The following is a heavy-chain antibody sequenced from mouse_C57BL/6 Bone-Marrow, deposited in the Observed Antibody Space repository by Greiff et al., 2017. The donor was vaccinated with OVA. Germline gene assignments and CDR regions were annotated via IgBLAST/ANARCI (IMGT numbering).Heavy chain of an antibody. V-gene: IGHV2-2*01. J-gene: IGHJ1*03. CDR3: ARTPLWDWYFDV. CDR1: GFSLTSYG. D-gene: IGHD6-1*01. Sequence: VKLVESGPGLVQPSQSLSITCTVSGFSLTSYGVHWVRQSPGKGLEWLGVIWSGGSTDYNAAFISRLSISKDNSKSQVFFKMNSLQADDTAIYYCARTPLWDWYFDVWGTGTTVTVSS. CDR2: IWSGGST.